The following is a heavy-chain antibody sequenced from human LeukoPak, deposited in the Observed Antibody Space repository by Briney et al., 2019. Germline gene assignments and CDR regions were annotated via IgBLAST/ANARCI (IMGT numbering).Heavy chain of an antibody. J-gene: IGHJ6*02. Sequence: EASVKVPCKASGYTFTSSYDINWVRQAPGQGLEWMGWMNPYSGITGYTQKFQGRVTMTRDTSISTAYMELSSLTSEATAVYFCARENVNRGSSWGYDYFGMDVWGQGTAVTVSS. V-gene: IGHV1-8*01. CDR3: ARENVNRGSSWGYDYFGMDV. CDR2: MNPYSGIT. D-gene: IGHD6-13*01. CDR1: GYTFTSSYD.